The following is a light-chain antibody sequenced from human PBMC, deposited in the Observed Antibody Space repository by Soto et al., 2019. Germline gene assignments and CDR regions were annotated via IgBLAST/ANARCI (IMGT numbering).Light chain of an antibody. CDR2: DAS. J-gene: IGKJ5*01. V-gene: IGKV3-11*01. CDR3: QQRGTWPPS. Sequence: EIVLTQSPATLSLSPGESATLSCTTNQSVDTYFAWYQHKRGLAPRLLIYDASNRAIGIPARFSGRGSETDFSLTISSLEPEDFAIDFCQQRGTWPPSFGRGTRLEI. CDR1: QSVDTY.